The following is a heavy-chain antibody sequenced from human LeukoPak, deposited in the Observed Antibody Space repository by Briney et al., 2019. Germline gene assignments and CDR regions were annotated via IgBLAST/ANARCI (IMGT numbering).Heavy chain of an antibody. D-gene: IGHD6-19*01. CDR2: VSTTGGST. CDR1: GFTFSSYV. Sequence: GGSLRLSCAGSGFTFSSYVMSWVRQAPGKGLEWVSTVSTTGGSTYYADSVKGRFTISRDNSKDTLYLQMNSLRAEDTAVYYCAKCSGWFVRGKDYHYYYMDVWGKGTTVTVSS. J-gene: IGHJ6*03. V-gene: IGHV3-23*01. CDR3: AKCSGWFVRGKDYHYYYMDV.